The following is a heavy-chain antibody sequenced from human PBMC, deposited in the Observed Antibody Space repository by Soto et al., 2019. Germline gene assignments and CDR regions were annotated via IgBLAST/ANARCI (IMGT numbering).Heavy chain of an antibody. CDR3: ARDKITGLFDY. CDR2: INHSGST. J-gene: IGHJ4*02. D-gene: IGHD2-8*02. V-gene: IGHV4-34*01. Sequence: QVQLQQWGAGLLKPSETLSLTCAVYGGSFSGYYWTWIRQPPGTGLEWIGEINHSGSTNSNPSLKSRVTISVDTSKTHFSLKLTSVTAADTAVYYCARDKITGLFDYWGQGTLVTVSS. CDR1: GGSFSGYY.